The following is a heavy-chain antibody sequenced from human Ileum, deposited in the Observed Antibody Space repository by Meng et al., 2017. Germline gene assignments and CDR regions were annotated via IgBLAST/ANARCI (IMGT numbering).Heavy chain of an antibody. CDR3: ARGGGRYGPDFDY. D-gene: IGHD3-16*01. CDR1: GGSFSGYY. J-gene: IGHJ4*02. Sequence: QVQPQRWGAGLLKPSEPLSLTGAVYGGSFSGYYWSWIRQPPGKGLEWIGEINHSGSTNYNPSLKSRVTISVDTSKNQFSLKLSSVTAADTAVYYCARGGGRYGPDFDYWGQGTLVTVSS. V-gene: IGHV4-34*01. CDR2: INHSGST.